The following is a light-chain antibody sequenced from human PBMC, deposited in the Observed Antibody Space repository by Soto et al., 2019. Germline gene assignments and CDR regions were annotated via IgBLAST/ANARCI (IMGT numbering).Light chain of an antibody. CDR1: QSISSY. V-gene: IGKV1-39*01. CDR3: QQYSIWRT. Sequence: DVQMTQSPSSLSASVGDRVTITCRASQSISSYLNWYQQKPGKAPKLLIYAASSLQSGVPSRFSGSGSGTDFTLTISGLQSEDFAVYYCQQYSIWRTFGQGTKVDI. J-gene: IGKJ1*01. CDR2: AAS.